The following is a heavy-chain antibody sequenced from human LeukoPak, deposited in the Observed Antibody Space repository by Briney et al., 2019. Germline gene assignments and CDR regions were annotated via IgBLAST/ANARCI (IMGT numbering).Heavy chain of an antibody. V-gene: IGHV4-31*03. CDR3: ATYYYDSSGYYNWFDP. CDR2: IYYSGNT. CDR1: GVSISSGGYY. J-gene: IGHJ5*02. D-gene: IGHD3-22*01. Sequence: TLSLTCTVSGVSISSGGYYWSWIRQLPGKGLEWIGYIYYSGNTYYNPSLKSRVTISVDTSKNQFSLKLSSVTAADTAVYYCATYYYDSSGYYNWFDPWGQGTLVTVSS.